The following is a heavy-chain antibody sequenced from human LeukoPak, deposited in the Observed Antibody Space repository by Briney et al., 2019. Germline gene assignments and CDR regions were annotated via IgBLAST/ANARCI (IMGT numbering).Heavy chain of an antibody. D-gene: IGHD1-26*01. Sequence: AGSLRLSCVASGFTITNNWMYWVRQAPGRGLVWVSRIKSDESSAAYADSVKGRFTISRDNAKNTLYLQMNSLRVEDTAVYYCATVFKGSSLEDYWGQGTLVTVSS. CDR1: GFTITNNW. J-gene: IGHJ4*02. V-gene: IGHV3-74*03. CDR3: ATVFKGSSLEDY. CDR2: IKSDESSA.